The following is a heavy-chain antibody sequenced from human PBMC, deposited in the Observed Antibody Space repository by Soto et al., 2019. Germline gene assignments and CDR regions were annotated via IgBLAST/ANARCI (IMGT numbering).Heavy chain of an antibody. J-gene: IGHJ5*02. CDR3: ARDVVTAVAGSVNWFDP. CDR2: IWYDGTKK. Sequence: LSLSGAASGFSLRTYGMQWLRRAPGKGLEWVAFIWYDGTKKFYANSVKGRSTISKDNSNNILYLQMSGLRAEDTAVYYCARDVVTAVAGSVNWFDPWGQGISVTVPQ. V-gene: IGHV3-33*01. CDR1: GFSLRTYG. D-gene: IGHD6-19*01.